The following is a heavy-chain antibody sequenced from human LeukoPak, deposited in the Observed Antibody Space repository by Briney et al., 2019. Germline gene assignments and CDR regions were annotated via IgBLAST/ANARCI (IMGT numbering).Heavy chain of an antibody. CDR2: ISAYNGNT. J-gene: IGHJ4*02. CDR1: GYTFTSYG. V-gene: IGHV1-18*01. CDR3: ARGNYDFWSGLQPFDY. Sequence: ASVKVSCKASGYTFTSYGISWVRQAPGQGGEWMGWISAYNGNTNYAQKLQGRVTMTTDTSTSTAYMELRSLRSDDTAVYYCARGNYDFWSGLQPFDYWGQGTLVTVSS. D-gene: IGHD3-3*01.